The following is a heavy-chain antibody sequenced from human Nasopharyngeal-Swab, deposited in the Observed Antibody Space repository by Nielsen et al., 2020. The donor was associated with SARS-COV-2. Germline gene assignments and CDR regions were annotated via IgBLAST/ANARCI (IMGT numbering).Heavy chain of an antibody. CDR3: AKDREYSNYVVDY. CDR2: ISGSGGST. Sequence: GESLKISCAASGFTFSTYAMSWVRQAPGKGLEWVSAISGSGGSTYYADSVKGWFTISRDNSKNTLYLQMNSLRAEDTAVYYCAKDREYSNYVVDYWGQGTLVTVSS. J-gene: IGHJ4*02. D-gene: IGHD4-11*01. CDR1: GFTFSTYA. V-gene: IGHV3-23*01.